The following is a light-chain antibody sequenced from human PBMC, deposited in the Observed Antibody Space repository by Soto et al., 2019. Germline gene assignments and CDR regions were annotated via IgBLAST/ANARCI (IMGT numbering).Light chain of an antibody. Sequence: VIWMTQSPSLLSASTGDRVTISCRMSQGISSYLAWYQQKPGKAPKVLIYDASSLESGVPLRFSGSGSETDFTLTISSLQPEDFATYSCQHSTTWTFGQWTTVE. CDR1: QGISSY. CDR2: DAS. J-gene: IGKJ1*01. CDR3: QHSTTWT. V-gene: IGKV1D-8*03.